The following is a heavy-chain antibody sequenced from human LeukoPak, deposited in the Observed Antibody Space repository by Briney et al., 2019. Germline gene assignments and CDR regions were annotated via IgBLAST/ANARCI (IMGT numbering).Heavy chain of an antibody. Sequence: GGSLRLSCAASGFTFTDYWMSWVRQAPGKGLEWVAFIRKRGIETNYVDSVKGRFTITRDNARNSLFLQMNRLRAEETAVYYCAREDGYCSGGHCYSYFVSWGQGNLVTVSS. D-gene: IGHD2-15*01. V-gene: IGHV3-7*01. CDR1: GFTFTDYW. CDR2: IRKRGIET. CDR3: AREDGYCSGGHCYSYFVS. J-gene: IGHJ4*02.